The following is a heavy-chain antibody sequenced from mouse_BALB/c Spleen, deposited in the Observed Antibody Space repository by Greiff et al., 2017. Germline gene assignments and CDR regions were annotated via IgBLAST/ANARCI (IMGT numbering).Heavy chain of an antibody. J-gene: IGHJ4*01. Sequence: QVQLKESGPGLVAPSQSLSISCTVSGFSLTGYGVNWVRQPPGKGLAWLGMIWGDGSTDYNSALKSRLSISKDNSKSQVFLKMNSLQTDDTARYYCARDPYPYYAMDYWGQGTSVTVSS. CDR2: IWGDGST. D-gene: IGHD2-10*01. V-gene: IGHV2-6-7*01. CDR3: ARDPYPYYAMDY. CDR1: GFSLTGYG.